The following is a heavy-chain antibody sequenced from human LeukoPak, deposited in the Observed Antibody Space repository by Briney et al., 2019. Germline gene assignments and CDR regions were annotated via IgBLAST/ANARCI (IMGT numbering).Heavy chain of an antibody. D-gene: IGHD3-22*01. CDR1: GYTFTGYY. V-gene: IGHV1-2*02. CDR2: INPHSGGT. Sequence: GASVKVSCKASGYTFTGYYIHWVRQAPGQGLEWMGWINPHSGGTNYAQKFQGGVTMTRDTSSSTAYMELSSLRSADTAVYYCASEYKYDSSGANAFDIWGQGTMVTVSS. CDR3: ASEYKYDSSGANAFDI. J-gene: IGHJ3*02.